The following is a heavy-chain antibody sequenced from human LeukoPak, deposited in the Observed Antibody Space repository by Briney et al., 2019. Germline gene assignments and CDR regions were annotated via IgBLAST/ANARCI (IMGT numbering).Heavy chain of an antibody. CDR2: ISGSGGST. V-gene: IGHV3-23*01. Sequence: GGSLRLSCAASGFTFSSYAMSWVHQAPGKGLEWVSAISGSGGSTYYADSVKGRFTISRDNSKNTLYLQMNSLRAEDTAVYYCAKYLDNIVVVTALTYWGQGTLVTVSS. CDR1: GFTFSSYA. J-gene: IGHJ4*02. CDR3: AKYLDNIVVVTALTY. D-gene: IGHD2-21*02.